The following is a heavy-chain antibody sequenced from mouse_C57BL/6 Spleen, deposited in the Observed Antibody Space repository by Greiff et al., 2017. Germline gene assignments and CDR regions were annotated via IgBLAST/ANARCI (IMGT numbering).Heavy chain of an antibody. V-gene: IGHV5-9*01. D-gene: IGHD2-3*01. Sequence: EVQGVESGGGLVKPGGPLKLSCAASGFTFSSYTMSWVRQTPEKRLEWVATISGGGGNTYYPDSVKGRFTISRDNAKNTLYLQMGSLRSEDTALYYCARHHYDGRWYFDVWGTGTTVTVSS. J-gene: IGHJ1*03. CDR3: ARHHYDGRWYFDV. CDR1: GFTFSSYT. CDR2: ISGGGGNT.